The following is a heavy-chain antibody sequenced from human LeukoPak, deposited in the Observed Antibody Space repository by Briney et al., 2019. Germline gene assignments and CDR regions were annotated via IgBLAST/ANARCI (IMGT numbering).Heavy chain of an antibody. V-gene: IGHV3-9*01. Sequence: PGGSLRLSCAASGFTFDDYAMHWVRQAPGKGLEWVSGISWNSGSIGYADSVKGRFTISRDNAKNSLYLQMNSLRAEDTALYYCAKDSGSYWEPNTSMDVWGQGTTVTVSS. CDR1: GFTFDDYA. D-gene: IGHD1-26*01. CDR2: ISWNSGSI. CDR3: AKDSGSYWEPNTSMDV. J-gene: IGHJ6*02.